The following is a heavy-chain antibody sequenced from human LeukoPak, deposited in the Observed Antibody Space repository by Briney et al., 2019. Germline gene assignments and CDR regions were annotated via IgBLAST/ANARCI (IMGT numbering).Heavy chain of an antibody. CDR3: AKGRRFLEGRHYYYGMDV. CDR1: GFTFSSHA. D-gene: IGHD3-3*01. Sequence: GGSLRLSCTPSGFTFSSHAMSWVRQAPGKGLEWVSGISGNGAGTYYGDSVKGRFTISRDNSKNTLYLQMNSLRAEDTAVYYCAKGRRFLEGRHYYYGMDVWGQGTTVTVSS. CDR2: ISGNGAGT. J-gene: IGHJ6*02. V-gene: IGHV3-23*02.